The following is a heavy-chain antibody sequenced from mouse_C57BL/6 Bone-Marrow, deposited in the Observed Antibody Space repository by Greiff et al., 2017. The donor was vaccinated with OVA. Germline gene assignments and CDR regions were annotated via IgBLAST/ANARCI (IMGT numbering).Heavy chain of an antibody. Sequence: EVKLQQSGPELVKPGASVKISCKASGYTFTDYYMNWVKQSHGKSLEWIGDINPNNGGISYNQKFKGKATLTVDKSSSTAYMELRSLTSEDSAVYYCAYYSNYGCRGYAMDYWGQGTSVTVSS. J-gene: IGHJ4*01. CDR3: AYYSNYGCRGYAMDY. CDR1: GYTFTDYY. D-gene: IGHD2-5*01. CDR2: INPNNGGI. V-gene: IGHV1-26*01.